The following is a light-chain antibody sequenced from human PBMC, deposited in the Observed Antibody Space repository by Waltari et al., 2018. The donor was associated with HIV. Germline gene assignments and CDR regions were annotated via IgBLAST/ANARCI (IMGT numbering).Light chain of an antibody. CDR3: SSYGDSLKVL. J-gene: IGLJ2*01. CDR1: SSDIGPYHF. CDR2: EVT. V-gene: IGLV2-8*01. Sequence: QSALTQPPSASASLGQSVTISCTGSSSDIGPYHFVAWSQQHPHSAPKLLLYEVTRRPSTVSDRFSGSRSGNTAFLTVAGLQPDDEATYFCSSYGDSLKVLFGGGTNVTVL.